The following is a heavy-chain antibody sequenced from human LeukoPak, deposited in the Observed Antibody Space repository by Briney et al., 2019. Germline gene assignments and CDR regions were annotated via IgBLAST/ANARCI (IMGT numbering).Heavy chain of an antibody. CDR1: GGSISSSSYY. CDR2: IYYSGST. CDR3: ARDHYYGSGGYFRVFDY. Sequence: PSETLSLTCTVSGGSISSSSYYWGWIRQPPGKGLEWIGSIYYSGSTYYNPSLKSRVTISVDTSKNQFSLKLSSVTAADTAVYYCARDHYYGSGGYFRVFDYWGQGTLVTVSS. J-gene: IGHJ4*02. V-gene: IGHV4-39*07. D-gene: IGHD3-10*01.